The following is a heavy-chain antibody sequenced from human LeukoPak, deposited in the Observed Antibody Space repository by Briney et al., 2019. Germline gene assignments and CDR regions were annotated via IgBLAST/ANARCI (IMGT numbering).Heavy chain of an antibody. CDR3: AKEPLTSLDILTGLFDY. V-gene: IGHV3-23*01. CDR2: ISGSGGST. CDR1: GFTFSSYA. J-gene: IGHJ4*02. Sequence: GGSLRLSCAASGFTFSSYAMSWVRQAPGKGLEWVSAISGSGGSTYYADSVKGRFTISRDNSKNTLYLQMNSLRAEDTAVYYCAKEPLTSLDILTGLFDYWGQGTLVTVSS. D-gene: IGHD3-9*01.